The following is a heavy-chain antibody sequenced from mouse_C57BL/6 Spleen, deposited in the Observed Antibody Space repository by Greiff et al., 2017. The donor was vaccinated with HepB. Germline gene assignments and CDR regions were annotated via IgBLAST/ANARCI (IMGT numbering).Heavy chain of an antibody. D-gene: IGHD2-5*01. CDR3: ARDSNYDAMDY. CDR1: GFTFSDYY. CDR2: INYDGSST. Sequence: EVKLVESEGGLVQPGSSMKLSCTASGFTFSDYYMAWVRQVPEKGLEWVANINYDGSSTYYLDSLKSRFIISRDNAKNILYLQMSSLKSEDTATYYWARDSNYDAMDYWGQGTSVTVSS. V-gene: IGHV5-16*01. J-gene: IGHJ4*01.